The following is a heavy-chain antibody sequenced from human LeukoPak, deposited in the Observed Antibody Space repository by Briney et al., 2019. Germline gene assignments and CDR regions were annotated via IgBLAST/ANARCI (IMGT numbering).Heavy chain of an antibody. D-gene: IGHD3-22*01. CDR3: AKAYYDSSGYYSFDY. J-gene: IGHJ4*02. V-gene: IGHV3-23*01. CDR1: GVTVGGSY. CDR2: ISGSGAST. Sequence: PGGSLRLSCAASGVTVGGSYMSWVRQAPGKGLEWVSGISGSGASTYYADSVRGRFTISRDNSKNTLYLQMNSLRAEDTAVYYCAKAYYDSSGYYSFDYWGQGTLVTVSS.